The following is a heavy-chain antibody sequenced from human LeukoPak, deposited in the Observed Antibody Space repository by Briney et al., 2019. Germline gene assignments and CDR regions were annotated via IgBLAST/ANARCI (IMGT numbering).Heavy chain of an antibody. CDR1: GFTFSSYA. V-gene: IGHV3-48*04. J-gene: IGHJ4*02. CDR3: AKGSYDFWTGPLDY. Sequence: GGSLRLSCAASGFTFSSYAMSWVRQAPGKGLEWVSYISSSGSTIYYADSVKGRFTISRDNAKNSLYLQMNSLRAEDAALYYCAKGSYDFWTGPLDYWGQGTLVTVSS. CDR2: ISSSGSTI. D-gene: IGHD3-3*01.